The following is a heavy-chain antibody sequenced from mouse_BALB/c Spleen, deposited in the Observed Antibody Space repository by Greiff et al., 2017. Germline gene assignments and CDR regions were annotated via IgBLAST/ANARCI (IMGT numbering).Heavy chain of an antibody. CDR2: ISNLAYSI. CDR3: AREDYGSLDY. D-gene: IGHD1-1*01. CDR1: GFTFSDYG. Sequence: EVQGVESGGGLVQPGGSRKLSCAASGFTFSDYGMAWVRQAPGKGPEWVAFISNLAYSIYYADTVTGRFTISRENAKNTLYLEMSSLRSEDTAMYYCAREDYGSLDYWGQGTTLTVSS. V-gene: IGHV5-15*02. J-gene: IGHJ2*01.